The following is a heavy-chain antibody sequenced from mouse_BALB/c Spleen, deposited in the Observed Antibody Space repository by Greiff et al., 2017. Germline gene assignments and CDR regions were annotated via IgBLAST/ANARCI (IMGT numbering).Heavy chain of an antibody. CDR1: GYTFSSYW. D-gene: IGHD1-2*01. J-gene: IGHJ3*01. V-gene: IGHV1-9*01. CDR3: ARGTTATGFAY. CDR2: ILPGSGST. Sequence: VKLVESGAELMKPGASVKISCKATGYTFSSYWIEWVKQRPGHGLEWIGEILPGSGSTNYNEKFKGKATFTADTSSNTAYMQLSSLTSEDSAVYYCARGTTATGFAYWGQGTLVTVSA.